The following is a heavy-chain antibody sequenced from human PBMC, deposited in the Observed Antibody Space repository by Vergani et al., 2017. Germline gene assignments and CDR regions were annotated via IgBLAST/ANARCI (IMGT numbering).Heavy chain of an antibody. Sequence: QVQLVQSGAEVKKPGSSVKVSCKASGGTFSSYTISWVRQAPGQGLEWMGRIFPILGIANYAQKFQGRVTITADKSTSTAYMELSSLRSEDTAVYYCARAKXEYYYDSSGYTLDYWGQGTLVTVSS. CDR3: ARAKXEYYYDSSGYTLDY. D-gene: IGHD3-22*01. V-gene: IGHV1-69*02. CDR2: IFPILGIA. CDR1: GGTFSSYT. J-gene: IGHJ4*02.